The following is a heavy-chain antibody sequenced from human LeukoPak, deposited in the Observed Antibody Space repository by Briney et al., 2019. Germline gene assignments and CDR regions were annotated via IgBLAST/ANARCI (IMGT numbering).Heavy chain of an antibody. CDR2: IKEDGSDK. Sequence: GGSLRLSCAASGFTFSGSWMTWVRQAPGKGLEWVAHIKEDGSDKYYVDSVTGRYTISRDNTKNSLYLQMSSLRAEDTAVYYCATWNSDWEFAYWGQGTLVSVSS. V-gene: IGHV3-7*05. J-gene: IGHJ4*02. CDR3: ATWNSDWEFAY. D-gene: IGHD1/OR15-1a*01. CDR1: GFTFSGSW.